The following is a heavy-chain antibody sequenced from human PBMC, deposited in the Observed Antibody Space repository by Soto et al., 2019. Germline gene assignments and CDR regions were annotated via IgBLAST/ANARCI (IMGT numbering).Heavy chain of an antibody. CDR1: NYIFTNYG. CDR2: MNPNSGNT. V-gene: IGHV1-8*01. J-gene: IGHJ6*02. CDR3: ARGTWELRFYYGMDV. Sequence: ASVKVSCKATNYIFTNYGITWVRQATGQGLELMGWMNPNSGNTGYAQKFQGRVTMTRNTSISTAYMELSSLRSEDTAVYYCARGTWELRFYYGMDVWGQGTTVTVSS. D-gene: IGHD1-26*01.